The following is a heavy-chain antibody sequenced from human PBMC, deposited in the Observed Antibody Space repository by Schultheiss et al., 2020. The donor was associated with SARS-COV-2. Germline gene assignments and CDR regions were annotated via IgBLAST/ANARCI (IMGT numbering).Heavy chain of an antibody. CDR2: ISYSGST. CDR3: ARSTYSGSYNWFDP. V-gene: IGHV4-31*03. Sequence: SETLSLTCTVSGGSISSGGYYWSWIRQHPGKGLEWVGYISYSGSTYYNPSLKSRVTMSVDTSKNQFSLKLSSVTAADTAVYYCARSTYSGSYNWFDPWGQGTLVTVSS. CDR1: GGSISSGGYY. J-gene: IGHJ5*02. D-gene: IGHD1-26*01.